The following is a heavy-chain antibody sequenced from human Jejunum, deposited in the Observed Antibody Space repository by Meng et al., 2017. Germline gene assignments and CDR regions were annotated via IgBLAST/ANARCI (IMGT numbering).Heavy chain of an antibody. D-gene: IGHD3-10*02. J-gene: IGHJ2*01. CDR1: GCSIESNNW. Sequence: QLQLQCAGPRLLQPSQAHALPALVPGCSIESNNWWTWIRQPPGQGLEWIGEVYHSGSTHYNPSLQSRVTISIDNSKNRFSLSLNSVTAADTAIYYCARADYVRYFDLWGRGTLVTVSS. CDR3: ARADYVRYFDL. CDR2: VYHSGST. V-gene: IGHV4/OR15-8*01.